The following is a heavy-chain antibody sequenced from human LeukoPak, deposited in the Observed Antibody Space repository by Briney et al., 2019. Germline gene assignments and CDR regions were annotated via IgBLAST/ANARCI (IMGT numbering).Heavy chain of an antibody. V-gene: IGHV3-53*01. D-gene: IGHD3-10*01. CDR3: ATLKGWYGEGCFDY. J-gene: IGHJ4*02. Sequence: PGGSLRLSCAASGVTFSTIYMGWVRQAPGEGLDWVSVIYPDGRPYYAESVKGRFTISRDSSENTLFLQMNSLRAEDTAVYYCATLKGWYGEGCFDYWGQGTLVTVSS. CDR1: GVTFSTIY. CDR2: IYPDGRP.